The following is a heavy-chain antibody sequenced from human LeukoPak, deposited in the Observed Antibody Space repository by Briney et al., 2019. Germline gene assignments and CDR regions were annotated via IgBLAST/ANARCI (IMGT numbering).Heavy chain of an antibody. CDR2: ISTSSSYI. CDR3: ARVVWGQPTYYFDY. V-gene: IGHV3-21*01. J-gene: IGHJ4*02. D-gene: IGHD3-16*01. CDR1: GFTFSSYS. Sequence: GGSLRLSCAASGFTFSSYSMNWVRQAPGKGLEWVSFISTSSSYIHNADSVKGRFTISRDNAENSLYLQMNSLRAEDTAVYYCARVVWGQPTYYFDYWGQGTLVTVSS.